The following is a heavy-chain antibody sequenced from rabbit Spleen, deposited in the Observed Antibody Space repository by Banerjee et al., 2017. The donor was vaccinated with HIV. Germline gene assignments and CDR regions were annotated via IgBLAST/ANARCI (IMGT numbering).Heavy chain of an antibody. CDR3: ARGAYVGRGTANYFIL. CDR1: GFSFSSGYD. CDR2: IYTGSGGST. Sequence: QSLEESGGGLVQPEGSLTLTCTASGFSFSSGYDMCWVRQAPGKGLEWIACIYTGSGGSTYYASWAKGRFTISKTSSTTVTLQMTSLTVADTATYFCARGAYVGRGTANYFILWGPGTLVTVS. V-gene: IGHV1S40*01. J-gene: IGHJ4*01. D-gene: IGHD4-2*01.